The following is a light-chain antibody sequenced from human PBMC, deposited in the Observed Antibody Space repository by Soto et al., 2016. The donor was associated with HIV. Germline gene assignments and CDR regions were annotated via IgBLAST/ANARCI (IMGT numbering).Light chain of an antibody. J-gene: IGLJ2*01. V-gene: IGLV3-21*03. CDR1: DIGSKS. CDR2: DDD. CDR3: QVWDSSGDPV. Sequence: SYELPQPPSVSVAPGKTARITCGGNDIGSKSVHWYQQKPGQAPVLVVYDDDDRPSGIPERFSGSSSGNTATLTISRVEIGDEADYFCQVWDSSGDPVFGGGTKLTVL.